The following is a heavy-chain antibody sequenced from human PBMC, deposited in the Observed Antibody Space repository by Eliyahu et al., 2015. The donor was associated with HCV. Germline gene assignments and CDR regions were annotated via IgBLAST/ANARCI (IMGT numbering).Heavy chain of an antibody. CDR3: ARARSFYGDYPDGMDV. J-gene: IGHJ6*02. D-gene: IGHD4-17*01. CDR2: ISYDGSNK. CDR1: GFTFSRYA. Sequence: QVQLVESGGGVVQPGRSLXLSCAASGFTFSRYAMPWVRQAPGKGLEWVAVISYDGSNKYYADSVKGRFTISRDNSKNTLYLQMNSLRAEDTAVYYCARARSFYGDYPDGMDVWGQGTTVTVSS. V-gene: IGHV3-30-3*01.